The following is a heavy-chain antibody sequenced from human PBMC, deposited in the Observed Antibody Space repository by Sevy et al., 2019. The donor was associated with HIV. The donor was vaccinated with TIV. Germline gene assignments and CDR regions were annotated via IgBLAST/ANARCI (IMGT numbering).Heavy chain of an antibody. CDR1: GFTFDDYA. CDR3: AKTNEPGYCSGGSCSDFDY. D-gene: IGHD2-15*01. Sequence: GGSLRLSCAASGFTFDDYAMHWVRQAPGKGLEWVSGISWNSGSIGYADSVKGRFTISRDNAKNSLYLQMNSLRAEDTALYYCAKTNEPGYCSGGSCSDFDYWGQGTLVTVSS. J-gene: IGHJ4*02. CDR2: ISWNSGSI. V-gene: IGHV3-9*01.